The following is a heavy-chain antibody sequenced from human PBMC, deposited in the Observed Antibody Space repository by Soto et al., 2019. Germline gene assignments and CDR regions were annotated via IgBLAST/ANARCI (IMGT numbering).Heavy chain of an antibody. V-gene: IGHV3-23*01. J-gene: IGHJ4*02. CDR3: AKDASRTSGWYYFDY. D-gene: IGHD6-19*01. CDR2: IDYTGGTT. CDR1: GFTFSILA. Sequence: EVQLLESGGGLVQPGGSLRLSCAASGFTFSILAMGWVRQAPGKGPEWVSVIDYTGGTTYYTDSVKGRFIISRDNSKKMLYLQMNSLRAEDTAVYYCAKDASRTSGWYYFDYWGQGALVTVSS.